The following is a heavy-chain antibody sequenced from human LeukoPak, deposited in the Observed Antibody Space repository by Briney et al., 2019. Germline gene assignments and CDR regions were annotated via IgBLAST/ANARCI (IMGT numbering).Heavy chain of an antibody. CDR2: IDSSSTNI. V-gene: IGHV3-48*01. J-gene: IGHJ4*02. D-gene: IGHD1-26*01. CDR1: GFTFTTYS. CDR3: ARPKSGTSAFDY. Sequence: GGSLRLSCAASGFTFTTYSMNWVRQAPGKGPEWVSYIDSSSTNIYYADSVKGRVTISRDSAKSSLYLRMNSLRVEDTAIYYCARPKSGTSAFDYWGQGTLVTV.